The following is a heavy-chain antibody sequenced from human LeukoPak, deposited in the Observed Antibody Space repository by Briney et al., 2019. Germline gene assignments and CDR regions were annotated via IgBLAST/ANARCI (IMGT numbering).Heavy chain of an antibody. J-gene: IGHJ4*02. CDR2: ISYDGSNK. V-gene: IGHV3-30*04. Sequence: GGPLRLSCAASGFTFSSYAMHWVRQAPGKGLEWVAVISYDGSNKYYADSVKGRFTISRDNSKNTLYLQMNSLRAEDTAVYYCARDNLDPFEYSSSIDYWGQGTLVTVSS. D-gene: IGHD6-6*01. CDR3: ARDNLDPFEYSSSIDY. CDR1: GFTFSSYA.